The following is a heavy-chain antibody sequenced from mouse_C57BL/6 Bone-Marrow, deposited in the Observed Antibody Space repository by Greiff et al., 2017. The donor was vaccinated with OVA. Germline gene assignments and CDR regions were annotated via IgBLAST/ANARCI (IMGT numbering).Heavy chain of an antibody. J-gene: IGHJ3*01. CDR2: ISNGGGST. CDR1: GFTFSDYY. Sequence: EVKLVESGGGLVQSGGSLKLSCAASGFTFSDYYMYWVRQTPEKRLEWVAYISNGGGSTYYPDTVKGRFTISRDNAKNTLYLQMSRLKSEDTAMYYCARDVAYWGQGTLVTVSA. V-gene: IGHV5-12*01. CDR3: ARDVAY.